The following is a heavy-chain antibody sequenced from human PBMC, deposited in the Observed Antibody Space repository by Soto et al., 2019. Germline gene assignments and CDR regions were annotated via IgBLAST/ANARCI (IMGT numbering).Heavy chain of an antibody. CDR1: GGSISSSSYY. CDR2: IYYSGST. CDR3: AAGGGLPRYY. D-gene: IGHD5-12*01. J-gene: IGHJ4*02. Sequence: SETLSLTCTVSGGSISSSSYYWVWIRQPPGKGLEWIGSIYYSGSTYYNPSLKSRVTISVDTSKNQFSLKLSSVTAADTAVYYCAAGGGLPRYYWGQGTLVTVS. V-gene: IGHV4-39*01.